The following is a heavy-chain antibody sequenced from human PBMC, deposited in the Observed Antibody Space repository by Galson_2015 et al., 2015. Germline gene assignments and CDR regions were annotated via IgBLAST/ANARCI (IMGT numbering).Heavy chain of an antibody. J-gene: IGHJ3*02. CDR2: IYYAGTT. V-gene: IGHV3-53*01. CDR1: GFTVNSNY. Sequence: SLRLSCAASGFTVNSNYMNWVRQAPGKGLEWVSLIYYAGTTNYADSVKGRFTISRDSSKNTLYPEMDSLRAEDTAVYYCARGRSEDGYGFLDAFDIWGQGTMVTVSS. CDR3: ARGRSEDGYGFLDAFDI. D-gene: IGHD5-24*01.